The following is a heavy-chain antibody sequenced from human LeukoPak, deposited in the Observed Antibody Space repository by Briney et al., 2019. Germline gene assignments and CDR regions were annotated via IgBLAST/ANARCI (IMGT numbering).Heavy chain of an antibody. D-gene: IGHD6-13*01. V-gene: IGHV3-9*01. Sequence: GGSLRLSCAASGFTFDDYAMHWVRQAPGKGLEWVSGISWNSGSIGYADSVKGRFTISRDNAKNSLYLQMNSLRAEDTAVYYCARVDSSSHDAFGIWGQGTMVTVSS. CDR3: ARVDSSSHDAFGI. CDR1: GFTFDDYA. J-gene: IGHJ3*02. CDR2: ISWNSGSI.